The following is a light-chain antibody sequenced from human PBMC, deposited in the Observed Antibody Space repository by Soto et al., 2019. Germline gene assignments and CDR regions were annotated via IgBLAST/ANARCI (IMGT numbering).Light chain of an antibody. CDR2: EVS. Sequence: QSALTQPASVSGSPGQSITISCTGTSSDVGSYNLVSWYQQHPGKAPKLMIYEVSKRPSGVSNRFSGSKSGNTASLTISGLQAEDEADYYCCSYAGSSTVEFGGGNKVTVL. CDR3: CSYAGSSTVE. V-gene: IGLV2-23*02. CDR1: SSDVGSYNL. J-gene: IGLJ3*02.